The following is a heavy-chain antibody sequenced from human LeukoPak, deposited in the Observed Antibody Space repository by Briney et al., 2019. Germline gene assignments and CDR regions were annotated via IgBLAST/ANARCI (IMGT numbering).Heavy chain of an antibody. J-gene: IGHJ6*02. Sequence: GGSLRLSCAASGFTFSDYYMSWIRQVPGKGLECVSIIYTGGSTYYADSVKGRFTISRDKSKNTVYLQMNSLSAEDTAIYYCARVASTGPYFYGLDVWGQGTTVTVSS. V-gene: IGHV3-53*01. CDR3: ARVASTGPYFYGLDV. CDR2: IYTGGST. CDR1: GFTFSDYY.